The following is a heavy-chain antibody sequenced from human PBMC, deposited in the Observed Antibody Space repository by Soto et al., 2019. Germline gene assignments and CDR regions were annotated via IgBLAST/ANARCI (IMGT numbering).Heavy chain of an antibody. J-gene: IGHJ4*02. V-gene: IGHV1-69*02. CDR3: EVYSSGWYVDY. CDR1: GGTFSSYT. D-gene: IGHD6-19*01. CDR2: IIPILGIA. Sequence: QVQLVQSGAEVKKPGSSVKVSCKASGGTFSSYTISWVRQAPGQGLEWMGRIIPILGIATYAQKFQGRVTITADKSTSTAYMELSSLRSEDTAVYYCEVYSSGWYVDYWGQGTLVTVSS.